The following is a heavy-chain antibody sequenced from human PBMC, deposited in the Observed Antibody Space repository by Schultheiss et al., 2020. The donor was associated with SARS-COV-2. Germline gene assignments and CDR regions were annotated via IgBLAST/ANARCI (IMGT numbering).Heavy chain of an antibody. Sequence: GGSLRLSCAASGFTFSSYAMHWVRQAPGKGLEWVAVISYDGSNKYYADSVKGRFTISRDNSKNTLYLQMNSLRAEDTAVYYCAKDQGHYGGNSGRAKRGHSNWFDPWGQGTLVTVSS. CDR3: AKDQGHYGGNSGRAKRGHSNWFDP. CDR1: GFTFSSYA. D-gene: IGHD4-23*01. J-gene: IGHJ5*02. CDR2: ISYDGSNK. V-gene: IGHV3-30*04.